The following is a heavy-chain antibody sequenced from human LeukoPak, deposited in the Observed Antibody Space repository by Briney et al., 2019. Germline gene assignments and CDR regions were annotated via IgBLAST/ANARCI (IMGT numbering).Heavy chain of an antibody. Sequence: GASVKVSCKASGYSFTSYYMHWVRQAPGQGLEWMGFINPSGGSTTYAQKFRGRLTMTRDMSTSTVYMELSSLRSEDTAVYYCARGSRPVYNLLTGKRYFDYWGQGTLLTVSS. J-gene: IGHJ4*02. D-gene: IGHD3-9*01. CDR1: GYSFTSYY. CDR2: INPSGGST. CDR3: ARGSRPVYNLLTGKRYFDY. V-gene: IGHV1-46*01.